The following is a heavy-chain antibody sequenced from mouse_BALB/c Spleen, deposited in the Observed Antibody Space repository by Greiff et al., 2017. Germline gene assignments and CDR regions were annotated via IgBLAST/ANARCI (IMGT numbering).Heavy chain of an antibody. CDR3: AKGYGNYSQDY. V-gene: IGHV3-2*02. Sequence: VQLKESGPGLVKPSQSLSLTCTVTGYSITSDYAWNWIRQFPGNKLEWMGYISYSGSTSYNPSLKSRISITRDTSKNQFFLQLNSVTTEDTATYYCAKGYGNYSQDYWGQGTSVTVSS. D-gene: IGHD2-1*01. CDR1: GYSITSDYA. CDR2: ISYSGST. J-gene: IGHJ4*01.